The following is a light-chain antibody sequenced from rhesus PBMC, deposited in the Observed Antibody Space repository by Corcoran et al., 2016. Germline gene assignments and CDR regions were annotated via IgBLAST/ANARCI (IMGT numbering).Light chain of an antibody. J-gene: IGLJ1*01. CDR1: SSDIGAYTY. CDR2: DVS. CDR3: CFSSGNYSFN. V-gene: IGLV2-32*01. Sequence: QAALTQPRSVSGSPGQSVTISCTGTSSDIGAYTYVSWYQQHPGTAPKLLIYDVSKQPSGVSDRFSGSKSGNTSSLTISGLQAEDGADYYCCFSSGNYSFNVGVGTRLTVL.